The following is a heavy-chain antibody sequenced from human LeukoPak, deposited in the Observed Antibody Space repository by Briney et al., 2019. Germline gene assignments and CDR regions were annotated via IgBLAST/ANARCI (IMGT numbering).Heavy chain of an antibody. Sequence: SVKVSSKASGYTFTSYYMHWVRQAPGQGLEWMGRIIPILGIANYAQKFQGRVTITADKSTSTAYMELSSLRSEDTAVYYCARTHYGGNSFNWGQGTMVTVSS. V-gene: IGHV1-69*02. CDR1: GYTFTSYY. CDR2: IIPILGIA. D-gene: IGHD4-23*01. J-gene: IGHJ3*01. CDR3: ARTHYGGNSFN.